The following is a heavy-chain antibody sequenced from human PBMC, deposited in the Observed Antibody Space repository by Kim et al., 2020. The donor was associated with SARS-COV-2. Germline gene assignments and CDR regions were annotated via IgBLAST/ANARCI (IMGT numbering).Heavy chain of an antibody. D-gene: IGHD2-21*02. V-gene: IGHV4-39*07. Sequence: PSLKRRVTISVDTSKNQFSLKPSSVTAADTAVYYCARDPYCGGDCPELGYWGQGTLVTVSS. J-gene: IGHJ4*02. CDR3: ARDPYCGGDCPELGY.